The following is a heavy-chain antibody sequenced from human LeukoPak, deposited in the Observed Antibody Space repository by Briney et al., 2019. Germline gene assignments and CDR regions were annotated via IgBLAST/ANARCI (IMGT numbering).Heavy chain of an antibody. CDR2: ISSGGDTI. J-gene: IGHJ4*02. V-gene: IGHV3-11*04. Sequence: EGSLRLSCAASGFTFSGSYMSWIRQVPGKGLEWISYISSGGDTIYYADSVKGRFTISRDNAKNSLYLQMNSLRAEDTAVYYCASLHGPLSFEFDYWGQGTLVTVSS. D-gene: IGHD3-16*01. CDR1: GFTFSGSY. CDR3: ASLHGPLSFEFDY.